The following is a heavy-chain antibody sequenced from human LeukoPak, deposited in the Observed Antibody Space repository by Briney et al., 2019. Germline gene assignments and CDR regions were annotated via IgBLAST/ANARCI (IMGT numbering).Heavy chain of an antibody. CDR2: IWYDGSNK. D-gene: IGHD2/OR15-2a*01. CDR3: ARDRGYFYDQLDY. J-gene: IGHJ4*02. Sequence: GGSLRLSCAASGFSFSSYGMHWVRQAPGKGLEWVAVIWYDGSNKYYADSVKGRFTISRDDARNSLYLQMNSLKDEDTAVYYRARDRGYFYDQLDYWGQGTLVTVSS. V-gene: IGHV3-33*01. CDR1: GFSFSSYG.